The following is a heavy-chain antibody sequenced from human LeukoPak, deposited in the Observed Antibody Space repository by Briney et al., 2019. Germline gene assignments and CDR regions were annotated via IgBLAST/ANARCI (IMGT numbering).Heavy chain of an antibody. V-gene: IGHV4-39*01. CDR1: DGSISSSRYY. D-gene: IGHD1-26*01. Sequence: SETLSLTGTVSDGSISSSRYYWGCIRQPPGKGLEWIGSIYYSGNTYHNPSLKSRVTISADTSKNQLSLKLSSVTAADTALYYCARHVIVESGIYCWWDYWRQGNLVTVSS. CDR3: ARHVIVESGIYCWWDY. J-gene: IGHJ4*02. CDR2: IYYSGNT.